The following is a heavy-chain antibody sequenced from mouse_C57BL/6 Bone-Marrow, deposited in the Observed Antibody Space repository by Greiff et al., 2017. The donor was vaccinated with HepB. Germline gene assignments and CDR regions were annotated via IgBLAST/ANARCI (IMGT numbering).Heavy chain of an antibody. CDR3: ASNGYYPWFAY. CDR1: GYAFSSSW. D-gene: IGHD2-3*01. Sequence: QVQLQQSGPELVKPGASVKISCKASGYAFSSSWMNWVKQRPGKGLEWIGRIYPGDGDTNYNGKFKGKATLTADKSSSTAYMQLSSLTSEDSAVYFCASNGYYPWFAYWGQGTLVTVSA. J-gene: IGHJ3*01. CDR2: IYPGDGDT. V-gene: IGHV1-82*01.